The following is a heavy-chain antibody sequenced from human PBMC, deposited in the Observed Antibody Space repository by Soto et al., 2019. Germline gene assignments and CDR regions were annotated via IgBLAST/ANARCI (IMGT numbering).Heavy chain of an antibody. Sequence: SETLSLTCTVSGGSISSGDYYWSWIRQPPGKGLEWIGYIYYSGSTYYNQSLKSRVTISVDTSKNQFSMKLSSVTAANTAMYYCARGSAGYGDYEVYYYGMDVWGQGTTVTVSS. J-gene: IGHJ6*02. V-gene: IGHV4-30-4*01. D-gene: IGHD4-17*01. CDR1: GGSISSGDYY. CDR2: IYYSGST. CDR3: ARGSAGYGDYEVYYYGMDV.